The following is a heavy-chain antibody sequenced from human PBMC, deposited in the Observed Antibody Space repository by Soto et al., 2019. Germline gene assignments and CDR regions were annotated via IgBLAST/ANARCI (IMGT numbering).Heavy chain of an antibody. V-gene: IGHV1-3*01. CDR3: ARVLWFGDRTTGVTVGEF. CDR1: GYPFTPYA. Sequence: QVQLVQSGAEVKKPGASVKLSCKASGYPFTPYAIHWVRQAPGQRLEWMGWINDGNGNTKYSQKFQDRVAITRDTSASTAYMELSSLRSEDTAVYFWARVLWFGDRTTGVTVGEFWCQGTLVTVSS. J-gene: IGHJ4*02. CDR2: INDGNGNT. D-gene: IGHD3-10*01.